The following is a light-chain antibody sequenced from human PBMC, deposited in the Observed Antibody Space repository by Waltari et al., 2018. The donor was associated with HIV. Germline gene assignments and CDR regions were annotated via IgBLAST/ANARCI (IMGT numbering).Light chain of an antibody. CDR1: NIGSTC. J-gene: IGLJ2*01. CDR2: YDI. CDR3: QVWDGDSNHVV. V-gene: IGLV3-21*04. Sequence: SYMLTQPPSVSVAPGETARITCDGDNIGSTCVQWYQQKAGQAPVLVIYYDIDRPSGIPERFSGSNSDNTATLTISRVEAGDEADYYCQVWDGDSNHVVFGGVTKLTVL.